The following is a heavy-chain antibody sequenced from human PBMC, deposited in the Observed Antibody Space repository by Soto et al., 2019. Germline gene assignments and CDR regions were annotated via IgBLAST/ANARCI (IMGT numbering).Heavy chain of an antibody. D-gene: IGHD6-19*01. CDR2: IRGTDGST. Sequence: EVQLLESGGGLVHPGGSLRLSCAASGFTFSTFDMTWVRQAPGKGLEWVSIIRGTDGSTYYADSMKGRFTISKDNSKNTLYLQMNSLRPEDTALYFCVKGGWLDYWCQGTLVTVSS. CDR1: GFTFSTFD. V-gene: IGHV3-23*01. J-gene: IGHJ4*02. CDR3: VKGGWLDY.